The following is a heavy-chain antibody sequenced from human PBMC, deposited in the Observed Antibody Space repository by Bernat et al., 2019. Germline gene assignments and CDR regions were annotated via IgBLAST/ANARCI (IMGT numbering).Heavy chain of an antibody. D-gene: IGHD1-1*01. CDR3: TRSLATTV. Sequence: EVQLVESGGDLVQPGGSLRLSCAASGFTFSNHWMHWVRQAPGKGLVWVSHINIDGSITSYADSVKGRFTISRDNAKNTLYLQMNSLRAEDTVVYYCTRSLATTVWGQGTLVTVSS. CDR2: INIDGSIT. V-gene: IGHV3-74*01. CDR1: GFTFSNHW. J-gene: IGHJ4*02.